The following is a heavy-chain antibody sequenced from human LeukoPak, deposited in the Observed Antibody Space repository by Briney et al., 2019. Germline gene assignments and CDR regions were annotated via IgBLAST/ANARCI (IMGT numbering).Heavy chain of an antibody. V-gene: IGHV4-34*01. D-gene: IGHD3-16*01. CDR2: INHSGST. CDR1: GGSFSGYY. CDR3: ARGHLYSYYYYVMDV. Sequence: SETLSLTCAVYGGSFSGYYWSWIRQPPGEGLEWIGEINHSGSTNYNPSLKSRVTISVDTSKNQFSLKLSSVTAADTAVYYCARGHLYSYYYYVMDVWGQGTTVTVSS. J-gene: IGHJ6*02.